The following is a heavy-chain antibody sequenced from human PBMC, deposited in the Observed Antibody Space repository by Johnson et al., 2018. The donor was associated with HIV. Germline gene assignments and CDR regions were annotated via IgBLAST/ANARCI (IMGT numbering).Heavy chain of an antibody. D-gene: IGHD3-22*01. CDR1: GFSFSTYA. J-gene: IGHJ3*01. CDR3: AMPYYFDSGVYQ. V-gene: IGHV3-64*07. Sequence: VQLVESGGGLVQPGESLRLSCAAFGFSFSTYAMHWARQAPGKGLEYVSAIRNNGGSTFYADSVRGRFTISRDNSKNTLYLQMGSLRVEDMGIYYCAMPYYFDSGVYQWGQGTMVTVSS. CDR2: IRNNGGST.